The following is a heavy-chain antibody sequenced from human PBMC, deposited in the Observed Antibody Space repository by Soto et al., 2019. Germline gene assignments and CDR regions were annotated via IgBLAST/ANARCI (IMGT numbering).Heavy chain of an antibody. V-gene: IGHV3-7*01. CDR1: GFNFDNYY. J-gene: IGHJ4*02. CDR3: ARDTTGILDY. D-gene: IGHD1-1*01. Sequence: GGSLRLSCAASGFNFDNYYMAWVRQAPGKGLEWVANIKKDGSGSTYVDPLKGRFTISRDNAKNSLYLQMNNLRAEDSGVYFCARDTTGILDYWGQGTLVTVSS. CDR2: IKKDGSGS.